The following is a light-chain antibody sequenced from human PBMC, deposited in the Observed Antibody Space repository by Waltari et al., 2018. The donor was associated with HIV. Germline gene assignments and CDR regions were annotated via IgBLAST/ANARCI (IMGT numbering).Light chain of an antibody. CDR2: ENN. Sequence: QSVLTQPPSVSAAPGQKVTISCSGSSSNIGNNYVSWYQQLPGTAPKLLIYENNTRPPGIPDPFSRSKSGTSATLGSTGLQTGDEADYYCGTWDSSLSAVVFSGGTKLTVL. CDR1: SSNIGNNY. J-gene: IGLJ2*01. V-gene: IGLV1-51*01. CDR3: GTWDSSLSAVV.